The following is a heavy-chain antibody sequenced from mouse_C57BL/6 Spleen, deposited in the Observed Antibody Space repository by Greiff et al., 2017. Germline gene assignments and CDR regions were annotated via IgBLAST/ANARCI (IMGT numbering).Heavy chain of an antibody. CDR3: ARSANWAYYFDY. D-gene: IGHD4-1*01. Sequence: VQLKESGGGLVQPGGSLKLSCAASGFTFSDYGMAWVRQAPRKGPEWVAFISNLAYSIYYADTVTGRFTISRENAKNTLYLEMSSLRSEDTAMYYCARSANWAYYFDYWGQGTTLTVSS. CDR1: GFTFSDYG. J-gene: IGHJ2*01. V-gene: IGHV5-15*01. CDR2: ISNLAYSI.